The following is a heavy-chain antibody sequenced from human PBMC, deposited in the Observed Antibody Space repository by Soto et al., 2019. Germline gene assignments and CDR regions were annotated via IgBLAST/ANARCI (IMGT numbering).Heavy chain of an antibody. CDR2: IIPIFGTA. CDR1: LCTDNFKA. V-gene: IGHV1-69*01. D-gene: IGHD2-2*01. J-gene: IGHJ6*01. CDR3: ARDREYQLLRPPGYGMDF. Sequence: SLCTDNFKAIISLRQYPDQGLEWMGGIIPIFGTANYAQKFQGRVTITADESTSTAYMELSSLRSEDTAVYYCARDREYQLLRPPGYGMDFWGQGTTVIVSS.